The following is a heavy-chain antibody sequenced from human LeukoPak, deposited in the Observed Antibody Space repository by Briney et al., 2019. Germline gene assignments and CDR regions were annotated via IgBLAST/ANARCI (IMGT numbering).Heavy chain of an antibody. CDR1: GFTFDDYA. CDR2: INWNGDNT. Sequence: PGGSLRLSCAASGFTFDDYAMSWVRQAPGKELEWVSGINWNGDNTGSADSVKGRFTISRDNAKNSLYLEMNSLRAEDTALYYCAATYSGNWEFDYWGQGTLVTVSS. D-gene: IGHD1-26*01. V-gene: IGHV3-20*04. CDR3: AATYSGNWEFDY. J-gene: IGHJ4*02.